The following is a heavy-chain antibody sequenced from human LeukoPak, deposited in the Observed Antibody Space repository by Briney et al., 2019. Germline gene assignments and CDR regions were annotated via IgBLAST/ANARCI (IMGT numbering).Heavy chain of an antibody. D-gene: IGHD4-17*01. CDR1: GFTFSSYA. CDR3: AKARFYGDYPQAYYLDY. CDR2: ISGSGGST. J-gene: IGHJ4*02. Sequence: GGSLRLSCAASGFTFSSYAMSWVRQAPGKGLEWVSAISGSGGSTYYADSVKGRFTISRDNSKNTLYLQMNSLRAEDTAVYYCAKARFYGDYPQAYYLDYWGQGTLVTVSS. V-gene: IGHV3-23*01.